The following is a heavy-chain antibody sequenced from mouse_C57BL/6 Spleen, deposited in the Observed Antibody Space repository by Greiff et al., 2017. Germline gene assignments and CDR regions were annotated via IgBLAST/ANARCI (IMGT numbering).Heavy chain of an antibody. CDR1: GYTFTSYW. D-gene: IGHD1-1*01. CDR3: ARKALLLRAMDY. CDR2: IYPGSGST. Sequence: QVQLKQSGAELVKPGASVKMSCKASGYTFTSYWITWVKQRPGQGLEWIGDIYPGSGSTNYYEKFKSKATLTVDTSSSTAYMQLSSLTSEDSAVYYCARKALLLRAMDYWGQGTSVTVSS. V-gene: IGHV1-55*01. J-gene: IGHJ4*01.